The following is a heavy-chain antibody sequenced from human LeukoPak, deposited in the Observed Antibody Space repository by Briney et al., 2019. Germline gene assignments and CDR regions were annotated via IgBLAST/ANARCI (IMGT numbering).Heavy chain of an antibody. CDR2: IWKDGSDE. D-gene: IGHD3-3*01. V-gene: IGHV3-33*01. CDR1: GFTFGDFG. CDR3: AREEAFQLEASLDQ. Sequence: GGSLRLSYAAAGFTFGDFGMHWVRQAPAKGLEWGALIWKDGSDEFYADSVKGRFTISRDNSRNTLSLQMNSLRGEDTAVYYCAREEAFQLEASLDQWGQGTLVTVSS. J-gene: IGHJ4*02.